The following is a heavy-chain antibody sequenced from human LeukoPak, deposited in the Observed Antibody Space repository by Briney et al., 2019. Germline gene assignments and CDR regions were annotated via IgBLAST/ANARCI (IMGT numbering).Heavy chain of an antibody. J-gene: IGHJ4*02. Sequence: GGSLRLSCAASGFTFSSYGMHWVRQAPGKGLEWVAVISYDGSNKYYADSVKGRFTISRDNSKNTLYLQMNSLRAEDTAVYYCAKDSPVSCWGQGTLVTVSS. CDR3: AKDSPVSC. D-gene: IGHD2-8*01. V-gene: IGHV3-30*18. CDR1: GFTFSSYG. CDR2: ISYDGSNK.